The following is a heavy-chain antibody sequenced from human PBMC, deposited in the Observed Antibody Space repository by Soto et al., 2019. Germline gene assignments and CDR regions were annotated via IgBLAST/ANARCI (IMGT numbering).Heavy chain of an antibody. CDR1: GFTFSSYD. V-gene: IGHV3-21*01. Sequence: PGGSLRLSCAASGFTFSSYDMTWVRQAPGKGLDWVSCISSTGTYTHYAGSVKGRFTITRDNAENSLYLQMNSLRVEDTAVYYCAKSPDYGMDVWGQGTTVTVSS. J-gene: IGHJ6*02. CDR3: AKSPDYGMDV. CDR2: ISSTGTYT.